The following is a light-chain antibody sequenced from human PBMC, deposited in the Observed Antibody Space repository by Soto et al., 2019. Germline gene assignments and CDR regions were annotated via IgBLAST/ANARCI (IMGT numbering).Light chain of an antibody. V-gene: IGKV3-15*01. CDR2: DAS. CDR3: QQYNSWPPIT. CDR1: QSVSSSY. Sequence: MTQSPSSLSASVGDRVTLSCRASQSVSSSYLAWYQQKPGQAPRLLIYDASTRATGIPDRFSGGGSGTEFTLTISSLQSEDFVVYYCQQYNSWPPITFGQGTRLEI. J-gene: IGKJ5*01.